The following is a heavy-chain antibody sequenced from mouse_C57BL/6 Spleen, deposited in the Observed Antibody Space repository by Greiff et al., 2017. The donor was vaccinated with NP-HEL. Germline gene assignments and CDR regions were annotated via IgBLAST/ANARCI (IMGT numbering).Heavy chain of an antibody. CDR1: GYTFTSYW. V-gene: IGHV1-72*01. J-gene: IGHJ2*01. Sequence: QVQLKQPGAELVKPGASVKLSCKASGYTFTSYWMHWVKQRPGRGLEWIGGIDPRSGGTKYNEKFKGKATLTVDKPSSTAYMQLSSLTAEDSAVYYSARSDYAPDYWGQGTTLTVSS. CDR2: IDPRSGGT. CDR3: ARSDYAPDY. D-gene: IGHD1-1*02.